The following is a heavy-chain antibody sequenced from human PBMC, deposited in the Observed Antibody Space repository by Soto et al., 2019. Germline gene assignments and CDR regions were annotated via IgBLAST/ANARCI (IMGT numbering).Heavy chain of an antibody. CDR1: GGSISSGGYS. CDR3: ARAHYGDYGYGMDV. V-gene: IGHV4-30-2*01. Sequence: SETLSLTCAVSGGSISSGGYSWSWIRQPPGKGLEWIGYMYHSGSTYYNPSLKSRVTISIDRSKNQFSLKLSSVTAADTAVYYCARAHYGDYGYGMDVWVQGTTVTVSS. J-gene: IGHJ6*02. CDR2: MYHSGST. D-gene: IGHD4-17*01.